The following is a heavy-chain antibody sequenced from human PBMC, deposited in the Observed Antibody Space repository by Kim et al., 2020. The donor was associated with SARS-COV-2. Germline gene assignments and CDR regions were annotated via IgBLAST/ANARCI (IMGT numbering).Heavy chain of an antibody. J-gene: IGHJ4*02. D-gene: IGHD7-27*01. CDR3: TRKNVHWATFDF. CDR1: GYTFTDDY. V-gene: IGHV1-2*06. CDR2: VNPSSGGT. Sequence: ASVTVSCKASGYTFTDDYIHWVRQAPGQGLEWMGRVNPSSGGTDYAQKLQGRVTITRDTSVSTSYLELSRLTSDDTAVYYCTRKNVHWATFDFWGQGTLVTVSS.